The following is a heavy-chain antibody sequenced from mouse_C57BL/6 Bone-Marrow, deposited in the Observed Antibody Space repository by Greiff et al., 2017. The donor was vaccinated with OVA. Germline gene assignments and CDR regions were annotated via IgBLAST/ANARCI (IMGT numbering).Heavy chain of an antibody. D-gene: IGHD1-1*01. CDR1: GYTFTSYW. CDR2: IDPSDSYT. V-gene: IGHV1-59*01. J-gene: IGHJ2*01. Sequence: VQLQQPGAELVRPGTSVKLSCKASGYTFTSYWMHWVKQRPGQGLEWIGVIDPSDSYTNYNQKFKGKATLTVDTSSSTAYMQLSSLTSEDSAVYCCANYYGSKDYWGQGTTLTVSS. CDR3: ANYYGSKDY.